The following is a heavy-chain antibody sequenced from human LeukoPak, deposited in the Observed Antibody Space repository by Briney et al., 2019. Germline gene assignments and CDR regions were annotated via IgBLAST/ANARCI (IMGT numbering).Heavy chain of an antibody. CDR1: GFTFSSYA. CDR3: VKDPFLEMATTSCFDY. J-gene: IGHJ4*02. V-gene: IGHV3-23*01. D-gene: IGHD5-24*01. CDR2: ISGSGGST. Sequence: GGSLRLSCAASGFTFSSYAMSWVRQAPGKGLEWVSAISGSGGSTYYADSVKGRFTISRDNSKNTLYLQMNSLRAEDTAVYYCVKDPFLEMATTSCFDYWGQGTLVTVSS.